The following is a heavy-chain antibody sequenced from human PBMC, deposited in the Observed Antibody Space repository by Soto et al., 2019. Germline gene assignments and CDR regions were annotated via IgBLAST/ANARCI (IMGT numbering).Heavy chain of an antibody. Sequence: DSQAPGKGLEWVSGVSASGLNTDYADPVKGRFYISRDNSKNTVSLHMNSLRAEDTAVYYCTRPWTGDYAFDVWGQGTMVTVS. CDR2: VSASGLNT. CDR3: TRPWTGDYAFDV. V-gene: IGHV3-23*01. J-gene: IGHJ3*01. D-gene: IGHD3-10*01.